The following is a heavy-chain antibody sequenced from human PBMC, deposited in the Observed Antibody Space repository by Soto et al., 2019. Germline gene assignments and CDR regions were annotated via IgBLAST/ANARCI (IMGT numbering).Heavy chain of an antibody. CDR2: IGGRGNSA. Sequence: AGGSLRLSCAASGFIFTNYAMNWVRQAPGKGLAWVSVIGGRGNSAYYADSVQGRFTISRDNSKNTLALQMSSLTADDAAIYYCVREGRGSFDFWGRGTMVNVS. D-gene: IGHD5-12*01. CDR3: VREGRGSFDF. J-gene: IGHJ3*01. CDR1: GFIFTNYA. V-gene: IGHV3-23*01.